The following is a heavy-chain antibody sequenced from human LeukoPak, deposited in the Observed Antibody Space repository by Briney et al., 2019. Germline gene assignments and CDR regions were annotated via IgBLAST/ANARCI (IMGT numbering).Heavy chain of an antibody. Sequence: SVKVSCKASGGTFSSYAISWVRQAPGQGLEWMGGIIPIFGTANYAQKFQGRVTITTDESTGTAYMELSSLRSEDTAVYYCARDYGSGSYPPIWGYFDYWGQGTLVTVSS. D-gene: IGHD3-10*01. CDR1: GGTFSSYA. CDR2: IIPIFGTA. CDR3: ARDYGSGSYPPIWGYFDY. J-gene: IGHJ4*02. V-gene: IGHV1-69*05.